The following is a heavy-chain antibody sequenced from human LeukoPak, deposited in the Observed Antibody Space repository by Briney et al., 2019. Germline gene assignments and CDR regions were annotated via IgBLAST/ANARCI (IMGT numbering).Heavy chain of an antibody. D-gene: IGHD5-12*01. V-gene: IGHV4-34*01. Sequence: PSETLSLTCAVYGGSFSGHSWSWIRQPPGKGLEWIGEINHSGSANYNPSLKSRVTMSVDTSKSQFSLRLSSVTAADTALYYCARQTNSGYDWRFDSWGQGTLVTVSS. J-gene: IGHJ4*02. CDR3: ARQTNSGYDWRFDS. CDR2: INHSGSA. CDR1: GGSFSGHS.